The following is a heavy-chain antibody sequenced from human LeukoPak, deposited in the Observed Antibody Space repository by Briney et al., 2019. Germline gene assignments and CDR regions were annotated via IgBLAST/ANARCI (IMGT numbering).Heavy chain of an antibody. V-gene: IGHV3-23*01. J-gene: IGHJ5*02. Sequence: PGGSLRLSCAASGFTFSNYDMSWVRQAPGKGLEWVSRISRSGGTTYYADSVKGRFTTSRDNSKNTLFLQMDSLRAEDTAVYYCASLPHGEQRHLWGQGTLVTVSS. CDR2: ISRSGGTT. CDR1: GFTFSNYD. D-gene: IGHD1-26*01. CDR3: ASLPHGEQRHL.